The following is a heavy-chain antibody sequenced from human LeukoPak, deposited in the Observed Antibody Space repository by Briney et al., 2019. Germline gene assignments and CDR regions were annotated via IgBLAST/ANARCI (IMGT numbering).Heavy chain of an antibody. V-gene: IGHV1-8*03. J-gene: IGHJ4*02. CDR1: GYTFTNYD. D-gene: IGHD6-13*01. CDR3: ARGKTAGLDY. Sequence: GASVKVSCKTSGYTFTNYDINWVRQATGQGLEWMGWMNPNSGNTGYAQKFQGRVTITRDTSISTAYMELSSLRSEDTAVYYCARGKTAGLDYWGQGTLVTVSS. CDR2: MNPNSGNT.